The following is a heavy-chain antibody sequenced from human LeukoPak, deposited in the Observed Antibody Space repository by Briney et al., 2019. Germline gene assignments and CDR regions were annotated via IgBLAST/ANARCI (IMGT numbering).Heavy chain of an antibody. D-gene: IGHD3-16*01. Sequence: ASVKVSCKASGYKFTDDYMHWVRQAPGQGLEFMGWINPDSSFTNYAQKFKGGVTMTRDTSISTAYLEVRSLTSDDTAVYYCAPTAEAYTSWWKVWGQGTLVTVSS. CDR3: APTAEAYTSWWKV. CDR1: GYKFTDDY. J-gene: IGHJ4*02. V-gene: IGHV1-2*02. CDR2: INPDSSFT.